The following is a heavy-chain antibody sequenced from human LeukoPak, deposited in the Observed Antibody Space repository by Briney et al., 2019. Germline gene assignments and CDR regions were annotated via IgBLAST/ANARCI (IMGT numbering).Heavy chain of an antibody. CDR3: ARDYGYNFDY. J-gene: IGHJ4*02. CDR1: GFTFSSYG. CDR2: IWYDGSKK. Sequence: PGRSLRLSCAASGFTFSSYGMHWVRQAPGKGLEWVAVIWYDGSKKYYADSVKGRFTISRDNSKNTLYLQMNSLRAEDTAVYYCARDYGYNFDYWGQGTLVSVSS. V-gene: IGHV3-33*01. D-gene: IGHD5-24*01.